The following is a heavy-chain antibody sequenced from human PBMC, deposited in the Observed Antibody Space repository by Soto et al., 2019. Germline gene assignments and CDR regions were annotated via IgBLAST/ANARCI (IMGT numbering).Heavy chain of an antibody. D-gene: IGHD3-22*01. CDR3: XXXXYYYDSSGYYAFDY. CDR1: GFTFSDYY. V-gene: IGHV3-11*05. Sequence: QVQLVESGGGLVKPGGSLRLSCAASGFTFSDYYMSWIRQAPGKGLEWVSYISSSSSYTNYADSVKGRFTISRDNAKXXXXXXXXXXXXXXTAVXXXXXXXYYYDSSGYYAFDYWGQGTLVTVSS. CDR2: ISSSSSYT. J-gene: IGHJ4*02.